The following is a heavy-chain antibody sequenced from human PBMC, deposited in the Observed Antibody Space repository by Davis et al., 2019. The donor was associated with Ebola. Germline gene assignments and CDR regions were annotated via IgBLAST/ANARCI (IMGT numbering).Heavy chain of an antibody. J-gene: IGHJ4*02. V-gene: IGHV3-33*08. CDR2: IWYDGSNK. CDR3: AREEFKSGSYAFDY. Sequence: PGGSLRLSCAASGFTFSSYGMHWVRQAPGKGLEWVAVIWYDGSNKYYADSVKGRFTISRDNSKNTLYLQMNSLRAEDTAVYYCAREEFKSGSYAFDYWGQGTLVTVSS. D-gene: IGHD1-26*01. CDR1: GFTFSSYG.